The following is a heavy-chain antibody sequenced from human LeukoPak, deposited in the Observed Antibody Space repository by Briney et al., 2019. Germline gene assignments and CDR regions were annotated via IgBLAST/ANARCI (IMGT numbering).Heavy chain of an antibody. CDR2: ISGSDGST. CDR1: GFTFNNFA. D-gene: IGHD3-3*01. V-gene: IGHV3-23*01. J-gene: IGHJ4*02. CDR3: AKDIRFLEWLSIPSYFDS. Sequence: GGSLRLSRAASGFTFNNFAMSWGRQTPERGLEWVSAISGSDGSTYYADSVKGRFTISRDNSKHTLYLQMNSLRAEDTAVYYCAKDIRFLEWLSIPSYFDSSGQGTLVTVSS.